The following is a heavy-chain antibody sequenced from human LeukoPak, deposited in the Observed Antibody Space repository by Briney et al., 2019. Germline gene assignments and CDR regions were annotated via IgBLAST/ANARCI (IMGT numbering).Heavy chain of an antibody. D-gene: IGHD3-22*01. CDR1: GGTFNRYA. V-gene: IGHV1-69*13. J-gene: IGHJ3*02. CDR2: IIPIIGTV. Sequence: GASVKVSCKASGGTFNRYAISWVRQAPGQGLEWMGGIIPIIGTVNYAPKFQGRVTITADESTSTAYMELSSLRSEDTAVYYCARQITMIEEGAFDIWGQGTMVTVSS. CDR3: ARQITMIEEGAFDI.